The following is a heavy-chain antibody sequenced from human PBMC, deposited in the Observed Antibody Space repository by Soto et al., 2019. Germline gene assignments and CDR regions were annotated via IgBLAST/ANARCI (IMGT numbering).Heavy chain of an antibody. Sequence: QVQLVQSGAEMKEPGSSVKVSCKTSGGTFSSSAISWLRQAPGQGLEWMGGIIPLFRTPDYAQKFQGRVTIAAKESTSTAYMELSSLRAEDTAVYYCARDNDRLQLGGNYYYIRDVWGQGTTITVSS. D-gene: IGHD4-4*01. CDR3: ARDNDRLQLGGNYYYIRDV. J-gene: IGHJ6*02. CDR2: IIPLFRTP. CDR1: GGTFSSSA. V-gene: IGHV1-69*12.